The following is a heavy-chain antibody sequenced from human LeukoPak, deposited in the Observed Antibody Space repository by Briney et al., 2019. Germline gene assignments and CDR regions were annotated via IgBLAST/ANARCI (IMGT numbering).Heavy chain of an antibody. J-gene: IGHJ3*02. CDR1: GFTFSSYG. Sequence: GGSLRLSCAASGFTFSSYGMHWVRQAPGKGLEWVALVWYDGSSKYYADSVKGRFTISRDNSKNTLYLQMNSLRAEDTAVYYCVKALGYCSGGSCLAFDIWGQGTMVTVSS. CDR2: VWYDGSSK. D-gene: IGHD2-15*01. V-gene: IGHV3-30*02. CDR3: VKALGYCSGGSCLAFDI.